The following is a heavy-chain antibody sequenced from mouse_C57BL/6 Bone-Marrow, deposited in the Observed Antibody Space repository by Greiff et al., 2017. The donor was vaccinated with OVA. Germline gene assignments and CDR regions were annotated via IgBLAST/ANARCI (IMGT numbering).Heavy chain of an antibody. CDR1: GFTFSDFY. J-gene: IGHJ4*01. Sequence: EVKLMESGGGLVQSGRSLRLSCATSGFTFSDFYMEWVRQAPGKGLEWIAASRNKANDYTTEYSASVKGRFIVSRDTSHSILYRQIDDMRAEGTATYYCARAADYGSSYGYAMDYWGQGTSVTVSS. D-gene: IGHD1-1*01. CDR3: ARAADYGSSYGYAMDY. V-gene: IGHV7-1*01. CDR2: SRNKANDYTT.